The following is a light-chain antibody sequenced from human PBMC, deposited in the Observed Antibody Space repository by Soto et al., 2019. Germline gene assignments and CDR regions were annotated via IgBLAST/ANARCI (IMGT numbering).Light chain of an antibody. J-gene: IGKJ4*01. CDR1: QSVYTY. Sequence: EIVLTQSPATLSLSPGERATLSCRASQSVYTYLAWYQQKPGQTPRLFIYDASNRATGIPARFSGSGSGTDFTLTISSLEPEDFAVYYCQQRSTWPLTFGGGTKVEIK. CDR2: DAS. V-gene: IGKV3-11*01. CDR3: QQRSTWPLT.